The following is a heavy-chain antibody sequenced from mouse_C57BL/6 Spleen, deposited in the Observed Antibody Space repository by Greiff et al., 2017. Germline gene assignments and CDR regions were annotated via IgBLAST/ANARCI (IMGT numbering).Heavy chain of an antibody. Sequence: VQLQQPGTELVKPGASVQLSCKASGYTFTSYWMHWVKQRPGKGLEWIGNISTSNGGTNYNEKFKRKATLTVDKSPSTAYLQLSSLTSEDSAIYYFASNYYAMDYWGQGTSVTVSS. CDR3: ASNYYAMDY. J-gene: IGHJ4*01. CDR1: GYTFTSYW. CDR2: ISTSNGGT. V-gene: IGHV1-53*01.